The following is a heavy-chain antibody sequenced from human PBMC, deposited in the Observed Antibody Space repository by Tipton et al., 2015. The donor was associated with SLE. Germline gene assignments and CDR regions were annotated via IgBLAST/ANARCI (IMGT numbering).Heavy chain of an antibody. CDR2: IWYDGSNK. CDR3: ARDPKVRYYYDSSGFDY. J-gene: IGHJ4*02. D-gene: IGHD3-22*01. V-gene: IGHV3-33*01. CDR1: GFTFSSYG. Sequence: SLRLSCAASGFTFSSYGMHWVRQAPGKGLEWVAVIWYDGSNKYYADSVKGRFTISRDNSKNTLYLQMNSLRAEDTAVYYCARDPKVRYYYDSSGFDYWGQGTLVTVSS.